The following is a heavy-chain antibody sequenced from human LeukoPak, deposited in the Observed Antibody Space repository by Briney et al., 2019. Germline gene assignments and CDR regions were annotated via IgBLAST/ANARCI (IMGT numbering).Heavy chain of an antibody. CDR1: GGSISSGSYY. CDR2: IYTSGST. CDR3: ASTYYDSSGYYPFDY. V-gene: IGHV4-61*02. Sequence: SQTLSLTCTVSGGSISSGSYYWSWIRQPAGKGLEWIGRIYTSGSTNYNPSLRSRVTISVDTSKNQFSLKLSSVTAADTAVYYCASTYYDSSGYYPFDYWGQGTLVTVSS. D-gene: IGHD3-22*01. J-gene: IGHJ4*02.